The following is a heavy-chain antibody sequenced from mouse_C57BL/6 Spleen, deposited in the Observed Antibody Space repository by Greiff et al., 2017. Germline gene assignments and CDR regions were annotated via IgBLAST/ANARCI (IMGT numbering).Heavy chain of an antibody. CDR3: APYNNDGDFGV. CDR2: IGPENGDT. V-gene: IGHV14-4*01. CDR1: GFNIKDDD. D-gene: IGHD2-12*01. Sequence: VQLKQSGAELVRPGASVKLSCTASGFNIKDDDMHWVKQRPEQGLEWIGWIGPENGDTDYASKFQGKATITADTSSNTAYLQLSSLTSEDTAVAYHAPYNNDGDFGVWGTGTTVTVST. J-gene: IGHJ1*03.